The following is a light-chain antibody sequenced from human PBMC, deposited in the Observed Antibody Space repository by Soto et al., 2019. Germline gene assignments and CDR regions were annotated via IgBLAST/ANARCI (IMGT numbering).Light chain of an antibody. CDR1: QSVSGSY. CDR3: QQRSNWLT. Sequence: EIVMTQSPATLSVSPGDRATLSCRASQSVSGSYLAWYQQKPGQAPRLLIYDASNRATGIPARFSGSGSGTDFTLTISSLEPEDFAVYYCQQRSNWLTFGGGTKVDTK. CDR2: DAS. V-gene: IGKV3D-20*02. J-gene: IGKJ4*01.